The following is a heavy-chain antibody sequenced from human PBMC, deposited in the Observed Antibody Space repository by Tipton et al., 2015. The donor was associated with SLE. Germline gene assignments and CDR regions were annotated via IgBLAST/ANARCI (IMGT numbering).Heavy chain of an antibody. CDR2: IYYSGST. Sequence: TLSLTCTVSGGSISSYYWRWIRQPPGKGLEWIGYIYYSGSTDYNPSLKSRVTISVDTSKNQFSLKLSSVTAADTAVYFCARRDYGVFGFFDLWGRGTLVTVSS. J-gene: IGHJ2*01. CDR3: ARRDYGVFGFFDL. CDR1: GGSISSYY. V-gene: IGHV4-59*08. D-gene: IGHD4-17*01.